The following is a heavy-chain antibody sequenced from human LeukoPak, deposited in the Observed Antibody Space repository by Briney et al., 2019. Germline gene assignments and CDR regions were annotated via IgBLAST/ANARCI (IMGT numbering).Heavy chain of an antibody. CDR2: ISGSGGST. CDR3: AKSAPMIVVVIKDKSWVAFDI. J-gene: IGHJ3*02. D-gene: IGHD3-22*01. V-gene: IGHV3-23*01. CDR1: GFTFSSYA. Sequence: GGSLRLSCAASGFTFSSYAMSWVRQAPGKGLEWVSAISGSGGSTYYADSVKGRFTISRDNSKNTLYLQMNSLRAEDTAVYYCAKSAPMIVVVIKDKSWVAFDIWGQGTMVTVSS.